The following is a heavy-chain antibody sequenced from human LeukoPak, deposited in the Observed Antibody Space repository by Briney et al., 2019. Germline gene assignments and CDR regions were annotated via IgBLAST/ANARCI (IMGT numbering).Heavy chain of an antibody. CDR2: ISYDGSNK. D-gene: IGHD3-22*01. CDR1: GLTFSSYG. CDR3: AKPSSGPYDSSGYYGY. J-gene: IGHJ4*02. V-gene: IGHV3-30*18. Sequence: GGSLRLSCAASGLTFSSYGMHWVRQAPGKGLEWVAVISYDGSNKYYADSVKGRFTISRDNSKNTLYLQMNSLRAEDTAVYYCAKPSSGPYDSSGYYGYWGQGTLVTVSS.